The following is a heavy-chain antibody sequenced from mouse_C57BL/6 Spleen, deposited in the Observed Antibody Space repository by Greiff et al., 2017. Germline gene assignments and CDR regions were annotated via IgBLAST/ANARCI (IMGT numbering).Heavy chain of an antibody. Sequence: QVQLQQPGAELVKPGASVKLSCKASGCTFTSYWMHWVKQRPGQGLEWIGMIHPNSGSTNYNEKFKSKATLTVDKSSSTAYMQLSSLTSEDSAVYYCARSSITTVVAPFDYWGQGTTLTVSS. CDR2: IHPNSGST. D-gene: IGHD1-1*01. CDR1: GCTFTSYW. J-gene: IGHJ2*01. V-gene: IGHV1-64*01. CDR3: ARSSITTVVAPFDY.